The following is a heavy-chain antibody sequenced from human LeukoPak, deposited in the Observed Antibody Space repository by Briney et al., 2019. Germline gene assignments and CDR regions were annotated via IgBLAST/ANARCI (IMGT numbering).Heavy chain of an antibody. V-gene: IGHV4-34*01. J-gene: IGHJ4*02. CDR1: GGSFSGYY. Sequence: SETLSLTCAVYGGSFSGYYWSWIRQPPGKGLEWIGEINHSGSTNYNPSLKSRVTISVDTSKNQFSPKLSSVTAADTAVYYCARYRVRSRFDYWGQGTLVTVSS. D-gene: IGHD3-10*01. CDR2: INHSGST. CDR3: ARYRVRSRFDY.